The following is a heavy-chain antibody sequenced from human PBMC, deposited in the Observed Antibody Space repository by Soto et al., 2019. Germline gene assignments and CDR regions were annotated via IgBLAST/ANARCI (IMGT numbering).Heavy chain of an antibody. Sequence: GGSLRLSCAASGFTFSSFPMHWVRQAPGKGLEWVALISSDGSNKYYADAVKGRFTISRDNSKNTLYLQMNSLRADDTAIYFCAKDMDYKIGALDYWGQGTVVTVSS. D-gene: IGHD4-4*01. CDR3: AKDMDYKIGALDY. J-gene: IGHJ4*02. V-gene: IGHV3-30-3*01. CDR1: GFTFSSFP. CDR2: ISSDGSNK.